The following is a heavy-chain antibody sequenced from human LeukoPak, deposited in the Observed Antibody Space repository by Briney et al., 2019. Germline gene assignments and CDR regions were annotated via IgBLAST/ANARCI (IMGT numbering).Heavy chain of an antibody. D-gene: IGHD1-14*01. Sequence: GGSLRLSCAASGLTFSNAWMSWVRQVPGKGLEWVGRIKRKSDGGTTDYAAPVKGRFTISREDSKNTLYLQMNSLKSDDTAVYYCTTELDVRPNHYWGQGTLVTVSS. V-gene: IGHV3-15*01. CDR1: GLTFSNAW. CDR2: IKRKSDGGTT. J-gene: IGHJ4*02. CDR3: TTELDVRPNHY.